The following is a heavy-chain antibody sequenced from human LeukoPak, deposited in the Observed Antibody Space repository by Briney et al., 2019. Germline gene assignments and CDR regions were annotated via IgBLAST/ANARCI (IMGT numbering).Heavy chain of an antibody. V-gene: IGHV4-34*01. CDR3: AGGIAAAGNTFGY. CDR2: INHSGST. CDR1: GGSFSSYY. D-gene: IGHD6-13*01. Sequence: SETLSLTCAVYGGSFSSYYLSWIRQPPGKGLEWIGEINHSGSTNYNPSPKSRVAISVDTSKNQFSLKLSPMTAADTAVFYCAGGIAAAGNTFGYWGWGNLVMVSS. J-gene: IGHJ4*02.